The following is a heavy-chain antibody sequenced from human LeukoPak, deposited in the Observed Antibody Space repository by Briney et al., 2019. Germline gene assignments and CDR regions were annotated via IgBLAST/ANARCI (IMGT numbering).Heavy chain of an antibody. CDR3: ARRNSYYYYLDV. Sequence: GGSLRLSCAASGFTFSSYVMHWVRQAPGKGLEWVAIISYDGSNEYYADSVKGRFTISRDNAKNSLYLQMNSLRAEDTAVYYCARRNSYYYYLDVWGKRTTVTISS. J-gene: IGHJ6*03. V-gene: IGHV3-30*04. CDR1: GFTFSSYV. CDR2: ISYDGSNE.